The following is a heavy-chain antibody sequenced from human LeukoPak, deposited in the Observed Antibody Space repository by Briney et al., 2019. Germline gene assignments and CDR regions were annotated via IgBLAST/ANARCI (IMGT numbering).Heavy chain of an antibody. Sequence: GESLKISCQGSGERFTSYWIGWVRQAPGQRLEWMGWINAGNGNTKYSQKFQGRVTITRDTSARTAYMELSSLRSEDTAVYYCARDQRDVVAYWGQGTLVTVSS. CDR3: ARDQRDVVAY. CDR1: GERFTSYW. V-gene: IGHV1-3*01. CDR2: INAGNGNT. D-gene: IGHD2-2*01. J-gene: IGHJ4*02.